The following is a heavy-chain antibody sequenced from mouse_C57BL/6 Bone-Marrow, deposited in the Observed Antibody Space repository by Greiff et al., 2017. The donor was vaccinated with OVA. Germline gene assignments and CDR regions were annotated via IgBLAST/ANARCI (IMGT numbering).Heavy chain of an antibody. CDR2: ISSGGSYT. Sequence: EVHLVESGGDLVKPGGSLKLSCAASGFTFSSYGMSWVRQTPDKRLEWVATISSGGSYTYYPDSVKGRFTISRDNAKNTLYLQMSSLKSEDTAMDYCARGGYDYLFDYWGQGTTLTVSS. CDR1: GFTFSSYG. D-gene: IGHD2-4*01. V-gene: IGHV5-6*01. CDR3: ARGGYDYLFDY. J-gene: IGHJ2*01.